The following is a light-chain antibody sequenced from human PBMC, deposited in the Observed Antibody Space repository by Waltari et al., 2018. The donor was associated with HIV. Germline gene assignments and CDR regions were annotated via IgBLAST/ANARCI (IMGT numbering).Light chain of an antibody. Sequence: DIQMTQSPSSLSASVGDSVSITCRASQSVSNKVIWYQQKPGKAPKVLIYDASSLQSGVPSRVSGSGSGTDFTLTINSLQPDDFATYFCQQTYSSPQTFGPGTKVDIK. V-gene: IGKV1-39*01. CDR2: DAS. CDR3: QQTYSSPQT. J-gene: IGKJ3*01. CDR1: QSVSNK.